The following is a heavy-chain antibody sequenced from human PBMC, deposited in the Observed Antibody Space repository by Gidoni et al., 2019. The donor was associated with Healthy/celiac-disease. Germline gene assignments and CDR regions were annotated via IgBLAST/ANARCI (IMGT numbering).Heavy chain of an antibody. V-gene: IGHV4-39*01. CDR3: AVFWSGYYTGSLDAFDI. D-gene: IGHD3-3*01. Sequence: QLQLQESGPGLVKPSETLSLTCTVSGGSISSSSYYWGWIRQPPVTGLEWIGSIFYSGSTYYNPSLKSRVTISVDTSKNQFSLKLSSVTAADTAVYYCAVFWSGYYTGSLDAFDIWGQGTMVTVSS. J-gene: IGHJ3*02. CDR2: IFYSGST. CDR1: GGSISSSSYY.